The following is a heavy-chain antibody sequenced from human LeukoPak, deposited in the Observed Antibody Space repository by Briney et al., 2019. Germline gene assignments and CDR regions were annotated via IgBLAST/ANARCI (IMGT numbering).Heavy chain of an antibody. CDR2: ISYDGSNK. CDR1: GFTFSSYA. CDR3: AREGGSGSHIGTLDY. J-gene: IGHJ4*02. D-gene: IGHD3-10*01. V-gene: IGHV3-30-3*01. Sequence: GGSLRLSCAASGFTFSSYAMHWVRQAPGKGLEWVAVISYDGSNKYYADSVKGRFTISRDNSKNTLYLQMNSLRAEDTAVYYCAREGGSGSHIGTLDYWGQGTLVTVSS.